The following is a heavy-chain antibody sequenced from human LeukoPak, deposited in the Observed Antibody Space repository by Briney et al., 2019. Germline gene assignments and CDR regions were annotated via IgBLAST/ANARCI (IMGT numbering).Heavy chain of an antibody. CDR2: IYPDDSDT. CDR3: AKASGVGATMAHFDY. V-gene: IGHV5-51*01. CDR1: GYTFTSHW. J-gene: IGHJ4*02. D-gene: IGHD1-26*01. Sequence: GESLKISCKGSGYTFTSHWIVWVRQMPGKGLEWMGIIYPDDSDTRYRPSFQGQVTISADKSISTAYLQWSSLKASDTALYYCAKASGVGATMAHFDYWGQGTLVTVSS.